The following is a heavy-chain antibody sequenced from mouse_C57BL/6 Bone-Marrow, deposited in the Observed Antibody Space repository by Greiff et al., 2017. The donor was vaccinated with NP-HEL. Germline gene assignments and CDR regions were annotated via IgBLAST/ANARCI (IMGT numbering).Heavy chain of an antibody. Sequence: QVTLNVSGPGILQSSQTLSLTCSFSGFSLSTSGMGVSWIRQPSGKGLEWLAHIYWDDDKRYNPSLQSLLTISKDTSRIQVFLKFTIVDTADTATNYCARSHRTDYAMDYWGQGTSVTVSS. CDR2: IYWDDDK. J-gene: IGHJ4*01. CDR3: ARSHRTDYAMDY. D-gene: IGHD2-14*01. V-gene: IGHV8-12*01. CDR1: GFSLSTSGMG.